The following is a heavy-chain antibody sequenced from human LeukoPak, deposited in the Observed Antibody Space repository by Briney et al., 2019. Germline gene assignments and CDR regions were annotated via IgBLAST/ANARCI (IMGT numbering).Heavy chain of an antibody. J-gene: IGHJ3*02. D-gene: IGHD6-19*01. V-gene: IGHV3-21*01. CDR1: GFTFSSYS. Sequence: PGGSLRLSCAASGFTFSSYSMNRVRQAPGRGLEWVSSISSSSSYIYYADSVKGRFTISRDNAKNSLYLQMNSLRAEDTAVYYCARDLSSGRNDAFDIWGQGTMVTVSS. CDR2: ISSSSSYI. CDR3: ARDLSSGRNDAFDI.